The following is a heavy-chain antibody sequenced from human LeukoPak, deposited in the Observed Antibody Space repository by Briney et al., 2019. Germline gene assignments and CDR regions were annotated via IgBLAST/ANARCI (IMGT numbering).Heavy chain of an antibody. CDR1: GFSLSTSGVG. CDR3: AHRQPRSGRYRVYYFDY. Sequence: QSGPTLVKPTQTLTLTCTFSGFSLSTSGVGVGWIRQPPGKALEWLALIYWDDDKRYSPSLRSRLTITKDTSKNQVVLTMTSMDPVDTATYYCAHRQPRSGRYRVYYFDYWGQGTLVTVSS. D-gene: IGHD3-16*02. CDR2: IYWDDDK. V-gene: IGHV2-5*02. J-gene: IGHJ4*02.